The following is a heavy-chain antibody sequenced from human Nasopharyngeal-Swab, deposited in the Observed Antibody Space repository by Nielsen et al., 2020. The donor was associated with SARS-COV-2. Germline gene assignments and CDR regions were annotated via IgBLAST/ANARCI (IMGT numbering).Heavy chain of an antibody. D-gene: IGHD3-16*02. CDR2: LKGGNSNT. Sequence: ASVKVSCKASGYSFTRYSLHWVRQAPGQRLEWMAWLKGGNSNTEYSQKFLGRVTITRDIPASTAYMDLDSLTSEDTAVYYCARGDDYVWGSFRNDALDMWGQGTMVTVS. CDR1: GYSFTRYS. CDR3: ARGDDYVWGSFRNDALDM. J-gene: IGHJ3*02. V-gene: IGHV1-3*01.